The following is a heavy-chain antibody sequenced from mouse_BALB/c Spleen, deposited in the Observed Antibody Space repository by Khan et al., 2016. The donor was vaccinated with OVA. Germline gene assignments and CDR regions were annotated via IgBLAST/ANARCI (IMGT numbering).Heavy chain of an antibody. CDR2: MWSDGST. CDR3: DRQPYYHYNVMDY. CDR1: GFSLTNYG. V-gene: IGHV2-6-1*01. J-gene: IGHJ4*01. D-gene: IGHD2-10*01. Sequence: QVQLKESGPGLVAPSQSLSITCTISGFSLTNYGIHWVRQPPGKGLEWLVLMWSDGSTTYNSALKSRLTISKDNSKSQVFLKMNSLQTDDTAMYFGDRQPYYHYNVMDYWGQGTSVTVSS.